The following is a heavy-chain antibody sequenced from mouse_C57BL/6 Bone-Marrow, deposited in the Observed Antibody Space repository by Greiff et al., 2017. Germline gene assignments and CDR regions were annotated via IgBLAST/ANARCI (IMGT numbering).Heavy chain of an antibody. J-gene: IGHJ3*01. CDR2: IYIGTGYT. V-gene: IGHV1-58*01. Sequence: EVQLQESGAELVRPGSSVKMSCKTSGYTFTSYCINWVKQRPGQGLEWIGYIYIGTGYTEYNEKFKGKDTLTSDTSSSPAYMQLSSLTSEESAIYVCERGIYDGYYGFAYWGQGTLVTVSA. D-gene: IGHD2-3*01. CDR1: GYTFTSYC. CDR3: ERGIYDGYYGFAY.